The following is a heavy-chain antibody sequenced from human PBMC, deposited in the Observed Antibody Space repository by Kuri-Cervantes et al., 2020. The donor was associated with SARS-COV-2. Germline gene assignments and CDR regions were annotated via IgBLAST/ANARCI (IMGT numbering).Heavy chain of an antibody. CDR2: IYYSGST. J-gene: IGHJ4*02. Sequence: SETLSLTCTVSGGSTSSTSYYWGWVRRPPGKGLEWIGSIYYSGSTYYNPSLKSRVTISVDTSKNQFSLKLSSVTAADTAVYYCARHVVSGWSGYFDYWGQGTLVTVSS. D-gene: IGHD3-3*01. CDR1: GGSTSSTSYY. V-gene: IGHV4-39*01. CDR3: ARHVVSGWSGYFDY.